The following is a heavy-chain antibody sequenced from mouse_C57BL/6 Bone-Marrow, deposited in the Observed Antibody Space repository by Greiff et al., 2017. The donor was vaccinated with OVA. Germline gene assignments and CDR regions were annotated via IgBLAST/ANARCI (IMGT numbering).Heavy chain of an antibody. J-gene: IGHJ2*01. V-gene: IGHV1-76*01. Sequence: QVQLKQSGAELVRPGASVKLSCKASGYTFTDYYINWVKQRPGQGLEWIARIYPGSGNTYYNEKFKGKATLTAEKSSSTAYMQLSSLTSEDSAVYFCARRGGGYGSSYCYFDYWGQGTTLTVSS. CDR1: GYTFTDYY. D-gene: IGHD1-1*01. CDR2: IYPGSGNT. CDR3: ARRGGGYGSSYCYFDY.